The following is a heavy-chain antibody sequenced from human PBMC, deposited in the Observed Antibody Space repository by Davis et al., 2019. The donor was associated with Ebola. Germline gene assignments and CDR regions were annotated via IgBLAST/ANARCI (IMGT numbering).Heavy chain of an antibody. CDR3: AKDFYDTTRRYFDY. D-gene: IGHD2/OR15-2a*01. Sequence: GESLKISCAASGFTFSSYWMSWVRQAPGKGLEWVSYISSSSSTIYYADSVKGRFTISRDNSKNTLYLQMNSLRAEDTAAYYCAKDFYDTTRRYFDYWGQGTLVTVSS. J-gene: IGHJ4*02. CDR2: ISSSSSTI. V-gene: IGHV3-48*04. CDR1: GFTFSSYW.